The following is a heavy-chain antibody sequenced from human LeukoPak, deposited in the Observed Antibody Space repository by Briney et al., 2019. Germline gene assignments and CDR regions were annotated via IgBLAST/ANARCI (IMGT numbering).Heavy chain of an antibody. D-gene: IGHD4-17*01. J-gene: IGHJ4*02. CDR1: GFTLSSNY. CDR2: IYSGGST. Sequence: GGSLRLSCAASGFTLSSNYMSWVRQAPGKGLEWVSVIYSGGSTYYADSAKGRFTISRDNSKNTLYLQMNSLRAEDTAVYYCARDPDGDLYFDYWGQGTLVTVSS. V-gene: IGHV3-53*01. CDR3: ARDPDGDLYFDY.